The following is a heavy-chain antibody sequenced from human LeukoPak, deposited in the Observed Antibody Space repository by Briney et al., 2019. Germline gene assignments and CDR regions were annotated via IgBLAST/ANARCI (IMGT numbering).Heavy chain of an antibody. CDR3: AARLYVGGWFGESRGFDY. J-gene: IGHJ4*02. V-gene: IGHV4-59*08. Sequence: SETLSLTCTVSGGSISSYYWSWIRQPPGKGLEWIGYIYYSGSTNYNPSLKSRVTISVDTSKNQFSLKLSSVTAADTAVYYCAARLYVGGWFGESRGFDYWGQGTLVTVSS. D-gene: IGHD3-10*01. CDR1: GGSISSYY. CDR2: IYYSGST.